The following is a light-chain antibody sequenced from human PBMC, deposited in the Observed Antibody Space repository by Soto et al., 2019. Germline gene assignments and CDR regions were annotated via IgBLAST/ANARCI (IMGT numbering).Light chain of an antibody. CDR3: HQYGLSPPYT. CDR2: DAS. Sequence: EIVMTQSPATLSVSPGERATLSCRASQSVSSSLAWYQQKPGQAPRLLIYDASNRATGIPARFSGSGSGTDFTLTISRLEPEDFAVYYCHQYGLSPPYTFGPGSKVDN. V-gene: IGKV3-20*01. CDR1: QSVSSS. J-gene: IGKJ3*01.